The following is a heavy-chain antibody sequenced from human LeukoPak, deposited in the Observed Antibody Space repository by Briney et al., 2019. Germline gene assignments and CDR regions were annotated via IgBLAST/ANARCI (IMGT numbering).Heavy chain of an antibody. CDR3: ARDVIQPWLLFDY. CDR2: ISSSGGTI. J-gene: IGHJ4*02. D-gene: IGHD5-18*01. V-gene: IGHV3-48*03. Sequence: GGSLRLSCAASGFTFSSYEMKGVRQAPGKGGGGVAYISSSGGTIYYADSVKGRFTISRDNAKNSLYLQMNSLRAEDTAVYYCARDVIQPWLLFDYWGQGTLVTVSS. CDR1: GFTFSSYE.